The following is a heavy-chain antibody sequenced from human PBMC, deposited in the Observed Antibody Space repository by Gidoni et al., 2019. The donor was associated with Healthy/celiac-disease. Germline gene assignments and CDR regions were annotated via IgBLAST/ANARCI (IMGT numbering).Heavy chain of an antibody. D-gene: IGHD4-17*01. J-gene: IGHJ2*01. V-gene: IGHV5-51*01. CDR3: ARHVDPRYGDYEWYFDL. Sequence: EVQLVQSGAEVKKPGESLKISCKGSGYSFTRYWIGWVRQMPGKGLEWMGIIYPGDSDTRYSPSFQGQVTISADKSISTAYLQWSSLKASDTAMYYCARHVDPRYGDYEWYFDLWGRGTLVTVSS. CDR2: IYPGDSDT. CDR1: GYSFTRYW.